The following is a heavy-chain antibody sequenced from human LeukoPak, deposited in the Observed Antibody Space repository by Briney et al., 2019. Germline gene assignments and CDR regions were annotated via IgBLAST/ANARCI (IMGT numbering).Heavy chain of an antibody. CDR1: GGSISSGYS. D-gene: IGHD3-22*01. V-gene: IGHV4-30-2*01. Sequence: SETLSLTCAVSGGSISSGYSWSWIRQPPGKGLEWIGYIYHSGSTYYNPSLKSRVTISVDRSKNQFSLKLSSVTAADTAVYYCARGSPYYYDSSAYFDYWGQGTLVTVSS. CDR2: IYHSGST. J-gene: IGHJ4*02. CDR3: ARGSPYYYDSSAYFDY.